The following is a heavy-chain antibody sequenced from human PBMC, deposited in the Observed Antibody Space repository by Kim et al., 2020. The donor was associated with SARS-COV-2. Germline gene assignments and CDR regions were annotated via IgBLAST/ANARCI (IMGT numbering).Heavy chain of an antibody. Sequence: SVKVSCKASGGTFSSYAISWVRQAPGQGLEWMGGIIPIFGTANYAQKFQGRVTITADESTSTAYMELSSLRSEDTAVYYCARVSNKWLRPPGVFDYWGQGTLVTGSS. V-gene: IGHV1-69*13. CDR3: ARVSNKWLRPPGVFDY. D-gene: IGHD5-12*01. J-gene: IGHJ4*02. CDR2: IIPIFGTA. CDR1: GGTFSSYA.